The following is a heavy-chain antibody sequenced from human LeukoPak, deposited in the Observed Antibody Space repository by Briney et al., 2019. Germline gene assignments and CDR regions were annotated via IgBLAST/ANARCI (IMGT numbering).Heavy chain of an antibody. Sequence: PSETLSLTCAVYGGSFSGYYWSWIRQPPGKGLEWIGEINHSGSTNYNPSLKSRVTISVDTSKNQFSLKLSSVTAADTAVYYCARGPYYDFWSGYAIFDYWGQGTLVTVSS. CDR3: ARGPYYDFWSGYAIFDY. D-gene: IGHD3-3*01. J-gene: IGHJ4*02. CDR2: INHSGST. V-gene: IGHV4-34*01. CDR1: GGSFSGYY.